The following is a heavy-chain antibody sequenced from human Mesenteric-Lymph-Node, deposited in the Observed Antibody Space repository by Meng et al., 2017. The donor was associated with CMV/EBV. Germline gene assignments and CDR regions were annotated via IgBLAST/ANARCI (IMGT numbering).Heavy chain of an antibody. V-gene: IGHV3-7*01. CDR2: IKQDGSAQ. Sequence: ETLSLTCAASGFMFSNYGMTWVRQAPGQGLEWVANIKQDGSAQYYVDSVKGRFTISRDNAKNSLYLQMNSLRVEDTAVYYCARRPALEYWDWFDPWGQGTLVTVSS. CDR1: GFMFSNYG. CDR3: ARRPALEYWDWFDP. J-gene: IGHJ5*02. D-gene: IGHD2-8*02.